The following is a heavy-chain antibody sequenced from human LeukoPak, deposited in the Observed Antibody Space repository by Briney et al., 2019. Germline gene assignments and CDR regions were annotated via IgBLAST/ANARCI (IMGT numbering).Heavy chain of an antibody. V-gene: IGHV3-48*03. D-gene: IGHD4-17*01. Sequence: PGGSLRLSCVASGFTFSSYEMNWVPQAPGKGPECVSYISSSGSTIYYAASVKGRFTISRDNANNSLYLQMNSLRGDDMAVYYCARDGDYGWFDPWGEGTLVSV. CDR2: ISSSGSTI. CDR3: ARDGDYGWFDP. CDR1: GFTFSSYE. J-gene: IGHJ5*02.